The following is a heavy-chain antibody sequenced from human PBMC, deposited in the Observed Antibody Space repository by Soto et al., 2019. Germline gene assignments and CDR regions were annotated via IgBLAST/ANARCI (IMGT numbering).Heavy chain of an antibody. CDR2: IWYDGSNK. V-gene: IGHV3-33*01. CDR3: ARGRYTNWKGLNY. CDR1: GFTFSSYG. J-gene: IGHJ4*02. Sequence: QVQLVESGGGVVQPGRSLRLSCAASGFTFSSYGMHWVRQAPGKGLEWVAVIWYDGSNKYYADSVKGRFTISRDNAKNTLYLQMTSLRAEDTAVYYCARGRYTNWKGLNYWGQGTLVTVSS. D-gene: IGHD1-20*01.